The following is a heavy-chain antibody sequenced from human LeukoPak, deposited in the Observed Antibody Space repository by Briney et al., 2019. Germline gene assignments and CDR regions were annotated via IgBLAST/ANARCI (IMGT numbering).Heavy chain of an antibody. Sequence: GSLRLSCAASGFTFSIYSMNWVRQPPGKGLEWIGEINHSGSTNYNPSLKSRVTISVDTSKNQFSLKLSSVTAADTAVYYCARAEGGYSGYDLSLFDYWGQGTLVTVSS. CDR1: GFTFSIYS. V-gene: IGHV4-34*01. J-gene: IGHJ4*02. D-gene: IGHD5-12*01. CDR2: INHSGST. CDR3: ARAEGGYSGYDLSLFDY.